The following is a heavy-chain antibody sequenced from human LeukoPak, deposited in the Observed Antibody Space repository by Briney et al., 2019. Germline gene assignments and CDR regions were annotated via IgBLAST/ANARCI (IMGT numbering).Heavy chain of an antibody. V-gene: IGHV3-30*02. D-gene: IGHD1-7*01. Sequence: GGSLRLSCATSGFAFSSYGMHWVRQAPGKGLEWVAFIRYDGSDKFYADSMKGRFTISRDNAKNSLYLQMNSLRAEDTALYYCVRMNYVSSGWGAPFDHWGQGTLVTVSS. CDR3: VRMNYVSSGWGAPFDH. CDR2: IRYDGSDK. CDR1: GFAFSSYG. J-gene: IGHJ4*02.